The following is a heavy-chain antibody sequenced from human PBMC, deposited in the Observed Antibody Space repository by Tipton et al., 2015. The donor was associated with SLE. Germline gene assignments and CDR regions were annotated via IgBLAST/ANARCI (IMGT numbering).Heavy chain of an antibody. CDR2: INRDGSTT. Sequence: SLRLSCAASGLTFSKNWMHWVRHAPGKGLVWVSQINRDGSTTNYADSVKGRFTISRDNAKNTVYLQMNSLRAEDTAVYFCASQNDSSGGSHAFDIWGQGTMVTVSS. CDR3: ASQNDSSGGSHAFDI. J-gene: IGHJ3*02. D-gene: IGHD3-22*01. CDR1: GLTFSKNW. V-gene: IGHV3-74*01.